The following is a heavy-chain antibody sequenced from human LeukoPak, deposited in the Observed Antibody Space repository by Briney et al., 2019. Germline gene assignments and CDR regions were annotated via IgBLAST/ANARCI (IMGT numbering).Heavy chain of an antibody. CDR3: ARVHYYYDSSGPIDY. J-gene: IGHJ4*02. V-gene: IGHV4-34*01. CDR2: INHSGST. D-gene: IGHD3-22*01. Sequence: SETLSLTCAVYGGSFSGYYWSWIRQPPGKGLEWIGEINHSGSTNYNPSLKSRVTTSVDTSKNQFSLKLSSVTAADTAVYYCARVHYYYDSSGPIDYWGQGTLVTVSS. CDR1: GGSFSGYY.